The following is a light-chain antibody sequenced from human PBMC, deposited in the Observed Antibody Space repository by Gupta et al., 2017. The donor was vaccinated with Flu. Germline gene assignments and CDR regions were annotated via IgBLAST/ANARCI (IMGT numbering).Light chain of an antibody. J-gene: IGKJ4*01. CDR3: QQRYNWPPLT. CDR1: QSVSKN. Sequence: EIVLTQSPATLSLSPGERATLSCRASQSVSKNLAWYQQKPGQAPRLLIYEASNRATGIPPRFSGSGSGTDFTPTISSLEPEDFAVYYCQQRYNWPPLTFGGGTKVEIK. V-gene: IGKV3-11*01. CDR2: EAS.